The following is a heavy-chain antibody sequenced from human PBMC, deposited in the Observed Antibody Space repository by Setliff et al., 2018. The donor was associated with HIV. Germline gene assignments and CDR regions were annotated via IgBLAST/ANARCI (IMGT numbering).Heavy chain of an antibody. CDR2: MNPDSRNT. Sequence: ASVKVSCKPSGYTFTNYDINRVRQAAGQGLEWMGWMNPDSRNTGYAQRFEGSVTMTWDTSISTAYMELNNVKFEDTAIYYCARARTDYYDRRRRSHYYIDVWARGATVTVSS. J-gene: IGHJ6*03. D-gene: IGHD3-22*01. CDR3: ARARTDYYDRRRRSHYYIDV. V-gene: IGHV1-8*02. CDR1: GYTFTNYD.